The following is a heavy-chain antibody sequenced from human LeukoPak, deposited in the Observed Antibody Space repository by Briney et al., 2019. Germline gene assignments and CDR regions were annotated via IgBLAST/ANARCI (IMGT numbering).Heavy chain of an antibody. V-gene: IGHV3-23*01. CDR1: GFTFSSYA. CDR3: ASQRWGIAVAGRGY. J-gene: IGHJ4*02. Sequence: GGSLRLSCAASGFTFSSYAMSWVRQAPGKGLEWVSAISGSGGSTYYADSVKGRFTISRDNTKNTLYLQMNSLRAEDTAVYYCASQRWGIAVAGRGYWGQGTLVTVSS. CDR2: ISGSGGST. D-gene: IGHD6-19*01.